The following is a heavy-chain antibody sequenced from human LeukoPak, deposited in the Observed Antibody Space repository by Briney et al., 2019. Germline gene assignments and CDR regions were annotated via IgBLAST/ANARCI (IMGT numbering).Heavy chain of an antibody. CDR3: ARDTEALMYYYDSSGYWHPDY. J-gene: IGHJ4*02. V-gene: IGHV1-2*02. Sequence: ASVKVSCKASGYTFADYYIHWVRQAPGQGLEWVGWMNPNSGDTNYARSFQGRVTMTRDTSISTAYMELSRLRFDDTAVYYCARDTEALMYYYDSSGYWHPDYWGQGTLVTVSS. CDR1: GYTFADYY. D-gene: IGHD3-22*01. CDR2: MNPNSGDT.